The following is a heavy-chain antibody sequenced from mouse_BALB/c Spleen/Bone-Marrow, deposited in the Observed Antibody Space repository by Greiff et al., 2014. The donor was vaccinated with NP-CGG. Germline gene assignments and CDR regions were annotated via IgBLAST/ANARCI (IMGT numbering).Heavy chain of an antibody. V-gene: IGHV5-6-3*01. CDR3: ARGYDYSSWFAY. CDR1: GFTFSNYG. J-gene: IGHJ3*01. CDR2: INVNGDTT. D-gene: IGHD2-4*01. Sequence: EVQRVESGGGLVQPGGSLKLSCAASGFTFSNYGMSWVRQTPDKRLEMIATINVNGDTTYHPDSVKGRLTISRDNVKNTLYLQMSSLKSEDTAMYYCARGYDYSSWFAYWGQGTLVTVSA.